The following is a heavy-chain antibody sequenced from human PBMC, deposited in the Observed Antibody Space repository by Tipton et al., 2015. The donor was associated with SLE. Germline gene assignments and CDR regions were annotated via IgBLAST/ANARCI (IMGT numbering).Heavy chain of an antibody. V-gene: IGHV4-59*01. Sequence: TLSLTCTVSGGSISSYYWSWIRQPPEKGLEWIGYINYSGSTNYNPPLKSRLTISGDTSKNQFSLHLTSVTAADTAIYYCARVGYLGSGKTWDMDVWGKGITVTVSS. CDR2: INYSGST. D-gene: IGHD3-10*01. CDR1: GGSISSYY. CDR3: ARVGYLGSGKTWDMDV. J-gene: IGHJ6*03.